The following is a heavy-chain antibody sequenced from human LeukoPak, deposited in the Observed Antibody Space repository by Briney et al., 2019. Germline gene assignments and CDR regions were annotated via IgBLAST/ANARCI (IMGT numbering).Heavy chain of an antibody. CDR1: GDSVSGYY. Sequence: TSETLSLTCTVSGDSVSGYYGSWIRQPPGKGLEWIGYFYTSANTNYNPSLKSRVTMSVDTSKNQFSLKWTSVTAADTAVYYCARGLRDEERHYGYYYMDVWGKGTTVTVSS. CDR2: FYTSANT. CDR3: ARGLRDEERHYGYYYMDV. J-gene: IGHJ6*03. V-gene: IGHV4-4*09. D-gene: IGHD3-22*01.